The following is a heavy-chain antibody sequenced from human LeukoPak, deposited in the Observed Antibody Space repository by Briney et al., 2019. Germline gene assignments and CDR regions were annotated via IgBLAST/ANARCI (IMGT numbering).Heavy chain of an antibody. Sequence: QPGRSLRLSCTASGFTVNDYAMSWFRQAPGKGLEWVGFIRSKAYGGTTEYAASVKGRFTISRDDSKSIAYLQMNSLKTEDTAVYFCTRAWAAGIAVADGYYYYYGMDVWGQGTTVTVSS. CDR2: IRSKAYGGTT. D-gene: IGHD6-19*01. CDR1: GFTVNDYA. V-gene: IGHV3-49*03. CDR3: TRAWAAGIAVADGYYYYYGMDV. J-gene: IGHJ6*02.